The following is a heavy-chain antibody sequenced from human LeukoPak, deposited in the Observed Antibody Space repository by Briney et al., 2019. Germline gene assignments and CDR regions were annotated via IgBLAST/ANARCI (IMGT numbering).Heavy chain of an antibody. Sequence: GESLRLSCAASGFKFSSYSMNWVRQAPGKGLQWVSSISTSSSYIYYADSVKGRFTISRDNARNSLYLQMNSLRAEDTAVYYCARVSAARWELLGSGNFWGQGTLVTVSS. D-gene: IGHD1-26*01. CDR2: ISTSSSYI. CDR1: GFKFSSYS. J-gene: IGHJ4*02. V-gene: IGHV3-21*01. CDR3: ARVSAARWELLGSGNF.